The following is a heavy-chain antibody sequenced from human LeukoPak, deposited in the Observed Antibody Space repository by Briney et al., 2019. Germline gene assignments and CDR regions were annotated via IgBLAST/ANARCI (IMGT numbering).Heavy chain of an antibody. CDR3: ARMSRGYAFDI. J-gene: IGHJ3*02. CDR2: IYWGDDK. D-gene: IGHD5-24*01. V-gene: IGHV2-5*08. Sequence: TLSLTCTVSGGSISRYSWSWIRQPPGKALEWLALIYWGDDKRYSPSLKSRLTITKDTSKNQVVLTMTNMDPVDTATYYCARMSRGYAFDIWGQGTMVTVSS. CDR1: GGSISRYS.